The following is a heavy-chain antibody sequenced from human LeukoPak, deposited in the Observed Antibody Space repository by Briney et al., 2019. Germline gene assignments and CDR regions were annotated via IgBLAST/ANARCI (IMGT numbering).Heavy chain of an antibody. CDR1: GGSISSYY. V-gene: IGHV4-59*01. Sequence: PSETLSLTCTVSGGSISSYYWSWIRQPPGKGLEWIGYIYYSGSTNYNPSLKSRVTISVDTSKNQFSLKLSSVTAADTAVYYCAREYRGRGGIDYWGQGTLVTVSS. CDR2: IYYSGST. CDR3: AREYRGRGGIDY. D-gene: IGHD3-10*01. J-gene: IGHJ4*02.